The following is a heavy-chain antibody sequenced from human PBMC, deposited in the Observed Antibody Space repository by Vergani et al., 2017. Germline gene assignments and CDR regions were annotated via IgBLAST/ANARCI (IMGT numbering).Heavy chain of an antibody. CDR2: IYYSGST. CDR3: ARVQEYSSSSLWFDP. V-gene: IGHV4-39*07. CDR1: GGSISSSSYY. D-gene: IGHD6-6*01. J-gene: IGHJ5*02. Sequence: QLQLQESGPGLVKPSETLSLTCTVSGGSISSSSYYWGWIRQPPGKGLEWIGRIYYSGSTYYNPSLKSRVTISVDTSKNQLSLKLSSVTAADTAVYYCARVQEYSSSSLWFDPWGQGTLVTVSS.